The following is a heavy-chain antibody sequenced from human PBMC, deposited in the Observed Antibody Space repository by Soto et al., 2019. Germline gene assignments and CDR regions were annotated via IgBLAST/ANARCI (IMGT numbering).Heavy chain of an antibody. CDR1: GGSISSYY. D-gene: IGHD3-3*01. Sequence: SETLSLTCTVSGGSISSYYWSWIRQPPGKGLEWIGYIYYSGSTNYNPSLKSRVTISVATSKNQFSLKLSSVTAADTAVYYCARGRSYDYYFDYWGQGTLVTVSS. CDR3: ARGRSYDYYFDY. CDR2: IYYSGST. J-gene: IGHJ4*02. V-gene: IGHV4-59*01.